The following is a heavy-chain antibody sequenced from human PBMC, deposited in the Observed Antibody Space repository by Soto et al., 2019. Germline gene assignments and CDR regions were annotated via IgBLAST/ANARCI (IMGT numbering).Heavy chain of an antibody. Sequence: SETLSLTCTVSGGSVTNSSYYWGWIRQSPGKGLEWIGSVYYRGRSYSKSSVKSRVTISVDTSKNQFSLNLNSVTASDTAVYFCVSQLTTVIPQAYFDYWGQGALVTVSS. D-gene: IGHD4-4*01. CDR3: VSQLTTVIPQAYFDY. CDR1: GGSVTNSSYY. CDR2: VYYRGRS. V-gene: IGHV4-39*01. J-gene: IGHJ4*02.